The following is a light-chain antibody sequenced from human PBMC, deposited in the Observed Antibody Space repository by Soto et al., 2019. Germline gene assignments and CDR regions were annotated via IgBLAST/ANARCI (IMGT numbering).Light chain of an antibody. CDR1: QSVTSYY. V-gene: IGKV3-20*01. CDR3: QQFGISPWT. J-gene: IGKJ1*01. CDR2: ATS. Sequence: EIVLTQSPGTLSLSPGERATLSCRASQSVTSYYLAWYQQKPGQAPRLLIYATSTRATGIPDRFSGSGSVTDFTLTISRLEPEDFAVYYCQQFGISPWTFGQGTKVDI.